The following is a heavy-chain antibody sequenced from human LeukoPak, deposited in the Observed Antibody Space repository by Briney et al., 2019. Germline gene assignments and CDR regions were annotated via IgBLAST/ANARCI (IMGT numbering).Heavy chain of an antibody. CDR2: VSYSGNT. J-gene: IGHJ3*01. D-gene: IGHD3-16*02. Sequence: NPSETLSLTCTVSGGPISRSSYYWGWIRQTPGMGLEWIGSVSYSGNTDYNPSLKSRVTISVDTSKNLFSLRLTSVTAADTAVYYCARDYRVSLSDTSPDDAFDVWGQGTVVTVSS. CDR1: GGPISRSSYY. V-gene: IGHV4-39*07. CDR3: ARDYRVSLSDTSPDDAFDV.